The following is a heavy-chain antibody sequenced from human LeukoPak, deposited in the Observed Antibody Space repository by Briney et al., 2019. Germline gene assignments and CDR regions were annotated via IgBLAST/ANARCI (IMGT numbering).Heavy chain of an antibody. Sequence: SETLSLTCAVSGGSISSGGYSWSWIRQPPGKGLEWIGYIYHSGSTYYNPSLKSQVTISVDRSKNQFSLKLSSVTAADTAVYYCARGYDFWSGYYEGPFDYWGQGTLVTVSS. CDR1: GGSISSGGYS. CDR3: ARGYDFWSGYYEGPFDY. V-gene: IGHV4-30-2*01. J-gene: IGHJ4*02. D-gene: IGHD3-3*01. CDR2: IYHSGST.